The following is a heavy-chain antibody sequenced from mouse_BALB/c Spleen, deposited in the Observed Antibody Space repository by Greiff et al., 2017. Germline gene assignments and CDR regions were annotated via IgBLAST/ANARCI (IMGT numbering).Heavy chain of an antibody. CDR1: GFDFSRYW. D-gene: IGHD1-1*01. Sequence: EVQRVESGGGLVQPGGSLKLSCAASGFDFSRYWMSWVRQAPGKGLEWIGEINPDSSTINYTPSLKDKFIISRDNAKNTLYLQMSKVRSEDTALYYCARPYGSSYLFAYWGQGTLVTVSA. CDR2: INPDSSTI. J-gene: IGHJ3*01. V-gene: IGHV4-1*02. CDR3: ARPYGSSYLFAY.